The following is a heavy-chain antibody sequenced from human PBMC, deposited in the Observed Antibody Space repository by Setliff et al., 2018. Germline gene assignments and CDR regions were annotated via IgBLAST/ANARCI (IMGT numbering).Heavy chain of an antibody. J-gene: IGHJ4*02. D-gene: IGHD3-3*01. Sequence: VKVSCKTSGYTFISYGLSWMRQAPGQGLEWMGWISGYNGNTDYAQNLQGRVTMTMDTSTSTAYMELRSLTSDDTAVYYCARVPRLEWLLPTFDSWGQGTLVTVSS. CDR1: GYTFISYG. CDR2: ISGYNGNT. V-gene: IGHV1-18*01. CDR3: ARVPRLEWLLPTFDS.